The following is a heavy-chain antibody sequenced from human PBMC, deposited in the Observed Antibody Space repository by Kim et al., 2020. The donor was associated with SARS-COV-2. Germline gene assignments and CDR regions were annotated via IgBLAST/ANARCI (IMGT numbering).Heavy chain of an antibody. J-gene: IGHJ6*02. V-gene: IGHV1-46*01. CDR3: ARALRTYDFSTYGMDV. D-gene: IGHD3-3*01. Sequence: KCQGRVTMTRDTSTSTVYMELSSLRSKDTAVYYCARALRTYDFSTYGMDVWGQGTTVTVSS.